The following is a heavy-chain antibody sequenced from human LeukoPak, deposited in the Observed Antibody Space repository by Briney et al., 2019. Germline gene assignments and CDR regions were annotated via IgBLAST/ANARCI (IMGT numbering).Heavy chain of an antibody. CDR2: IYYSGST. CDR1: GGSISSGDYY. D-gene: IGHD6-13*01. Sequence: SQTPSPTCTVSGGSISSGDYYWSWIRQPPGKGLEWIGYIYYSGSTYYNPSLKRRVTISVDTSKNQFSLKLSSVTAADTAVYYCARDVTGSSWYYNWFDPWGQGTLVTVSS. CDR3: ARDVTGSSWYYNWFDP. V-gene: IGHV4-30-4*01. J-gene: IGHJ5*02.